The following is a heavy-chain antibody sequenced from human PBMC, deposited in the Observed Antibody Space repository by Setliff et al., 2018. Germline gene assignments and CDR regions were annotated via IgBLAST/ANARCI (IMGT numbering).Heavy chain of an antibody. Sequence: GASVKVSCKASGYILNSYGISWVRQAPGQGLEWMGWISSYNDITNYAQRFQGRVTLTTDMSTSAAYMELRSLGSDDTAVYYCAISTLSICTTSTCQGASASEHWGQGTLVTVSS. D-gene: IGHD2-8*01. CDR1: GYILNSYG. J-gene: IGHJ4*02. CDR3: AISTLSICTTSTCQGASASEH. V-gene: IGHV1-18*01. CDR2: ISSYNDIT.